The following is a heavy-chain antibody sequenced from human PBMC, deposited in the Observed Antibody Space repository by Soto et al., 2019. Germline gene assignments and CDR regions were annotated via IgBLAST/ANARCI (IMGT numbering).Heavy chain of an antibody. Sequence: ASVKVSCKASGYTFTSYGISWVRQAPGQGLEWMGWISAYNGNTNYAQKLQGRVTMTTDTSTSTAYMELRSLRSDDTAVYYCARLNVITMVRGVYYYYYGMDVWGQGTTVTVSS. D-gene: IGHD3-10*01. J-gene: IGHJ6*02. CDR2: ISAYNGNT. V-gene: IGHV1-18*01. CDR1: GYTFTSYG. CDR3: ARLNVITMVRGVYYYYYGMDV.